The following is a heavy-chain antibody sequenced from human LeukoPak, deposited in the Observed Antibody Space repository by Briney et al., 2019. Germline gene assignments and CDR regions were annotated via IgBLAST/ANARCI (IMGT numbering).Heavy chain of an antibody. CDR3: ARDGGSIYYFDS. V-gene: IGHV3-74*01. J-gene: IGHJ4*02. CDR2: INSDGSST. D-gene: IGHD3-16*01. Sequence: GGSLRLSCAASGFNFSRYWMHWVRQAPGKGLVWVSRINSDGSSTNYADSVKGRVTISRDNAKNTLYLQMNSLRAEDTAVYYCARDGGSIYYFDSWGQGTLVTVSS. CDR1: GFNFSRYW.